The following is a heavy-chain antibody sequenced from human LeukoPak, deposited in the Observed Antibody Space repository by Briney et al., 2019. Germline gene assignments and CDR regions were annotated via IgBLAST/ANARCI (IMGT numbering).Heavy chain of an antibody. J-gene: IGHJ6*03. CDR1: GGSISSYY. CDR2: IYYSGST. CDR3: ARQSDSYYYYYVDL. V-gene: IGHV4-59*08. Sequence: PSETLSLTCTVSGGSISSYYWSWIRQPPGKGLEWIGYIYYSGSTNYNPSLKSRVTMSVDTSRNQFSLKLSFVTAADTAVYYCARQSDSYYYYYVDLWGTGTTVTVSS.